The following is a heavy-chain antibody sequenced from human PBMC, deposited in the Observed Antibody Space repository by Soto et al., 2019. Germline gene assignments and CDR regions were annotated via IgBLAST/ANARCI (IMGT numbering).Heavy chain of an antibody. J-gene: IGHJ5*02. Sequence: GESLKLSCKGSGYTFTNRWIAWVRQMPGKGLEWMGIINPGDSDTRYSPSFQGQVTISADKSISSAYLQWSSLKASDTAIYHCSRHVVSGTISKGNWFDPWGQGTLVTVSS. V-gene: IGHV5-51*01. CDR2: INPGDSDT. D-gene: IGHD1-1*01. CDR3: SRHVVSGTISKGNWFDP. CDR1: GYTFTNRW.